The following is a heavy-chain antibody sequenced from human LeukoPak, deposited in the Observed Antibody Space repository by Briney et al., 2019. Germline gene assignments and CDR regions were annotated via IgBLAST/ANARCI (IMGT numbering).Heavy chain of an antibody. CDR3: AKAEGSTRPKYYYYGMDV. D-gene: IGHD2-2*01. Sequence: PGVSLRLSCAASGFTFSSYAMSWVRQAPGKGLEWVSAISGSGGSTYYADSVKGRFTISRDNSKNTLYLQMNSLRAEDTAVYYCAKAEGSTRPKYYYYGMDVWGQGTTVTVSS. CDR2: ISGSGGST. CDR1: GFTFSSYA. J-gene: IGHJ6*02. V-gene: IGHV3-23*01.